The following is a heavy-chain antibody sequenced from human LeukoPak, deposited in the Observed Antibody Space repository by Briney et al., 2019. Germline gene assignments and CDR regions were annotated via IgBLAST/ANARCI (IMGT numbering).Heavy chain of an antibody. J-gene: IGHJ6*03. D-gene: IGHD3-9*01. CDR1: GGSISSHY. V-gene: IGHV4-59*11. CDR3: ARITPYDILTGYFHYYYMDV. Sequence: SETLSLTCTVSGGSISSHYWSWIRQPPGKGLEWIGYIYYSGSTNYNPSLKSRVTISVDTSKNQFSLKLSPVTAADTAVYYCARITPYDILTGYFHYYYMDVWGKGTTVTVSS. CDR2: IYYSGST.